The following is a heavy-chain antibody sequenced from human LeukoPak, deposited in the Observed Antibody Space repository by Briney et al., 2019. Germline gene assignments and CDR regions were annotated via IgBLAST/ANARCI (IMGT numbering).Heavy chain of an antibody. CDR2: IYYSGTT. J-gene: IGHJ4*02. CDR3: AFGSGSWDY. D-gene: IGHD3-10*01. Sequence: SETLSLTCTVSGGSISSSDYYWGWIRQPPGKGLEWIASIYYSGTTHYNPSHQSRVTMSVDTSKNQFSLKLSSVTAADTAVYYCAFGSGSWDYWGQGTLVTVSS. V-gene: IGHV4-39*01. CDR1: GGSISSSDYY.